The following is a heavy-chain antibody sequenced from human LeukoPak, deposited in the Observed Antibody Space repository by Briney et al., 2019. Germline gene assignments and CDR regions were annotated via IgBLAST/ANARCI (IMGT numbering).Heavy chain of an antibody. J-gene: IGHJ6*02. V-gene: IGHV3-23*01. CDR1: GFTFSSYS. CDR3: AMCIAVPGFYYGPDV. D-gene: IGHD6-19*01. Sequence: RGSLRLSCAASGFTFSSYSMSWVRQAPGKGLEWVSVISGSGGSTCYADSVKGRFTISRDNSKNTLYLQMNSLRAEDTAVYYCAMCIAVPGFYYGPDVWGQGTTVTVSS. CDR2: ISGSGGST.